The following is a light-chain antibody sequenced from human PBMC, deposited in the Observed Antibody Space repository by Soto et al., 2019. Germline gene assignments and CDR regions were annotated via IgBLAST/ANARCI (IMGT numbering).Light chain of an antibody. Sequence: EIVLTQSPATLSLSPRERATLSCRASQSVSRYLAWYQQKPGQAPRLLIYDASNRATGIPARFSGSGSGTDYTLTISSLEPDDFAVYYCQQRSNWPPFSFGGGTKVDIK. J-gene: IGKJ4*01. CDR1: QSVSRY. CDR2: DAS. V-gene: IGKV3-11*01. CDR3: QQRSNWPPFS.